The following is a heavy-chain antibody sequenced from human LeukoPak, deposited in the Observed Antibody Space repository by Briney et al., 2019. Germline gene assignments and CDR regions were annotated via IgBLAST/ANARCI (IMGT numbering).Heavy chain of an antibody. CDR2: IIPILGIA. D-gene: IGHD2-21*01. CDR3: AILSAYCGGDCYLYYYYYMDV. CDR1: GGAFGNYA. J-gene: IGHJ6*03. Sequence: ASVKVSCKASGGAFGNYAITWVRQAPGQGLEWMGRIIPILGIATYAQKFQGRVTITTDESTSTAYMELSSLRSEDTAVYYCAILSAYCGGDCYLYYYYYMDVWGKGTTVTVSS. V-gene: IGHV1-69*04.